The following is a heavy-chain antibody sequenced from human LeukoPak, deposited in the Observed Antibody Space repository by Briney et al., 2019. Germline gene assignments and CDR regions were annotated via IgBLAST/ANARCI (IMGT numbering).Heavy chain of an antibody. CDR2: ISGSGGST. V-gene: IGHV3-23*01. D-gene: IGHD1-1*01. J-gene: IGHJ6*03. CDR1: GFTFSSYG. Sequence: GGSLRLSCAASGFTFSSYGMSWVRQAPGKGLEWVSAISGSGGSTYYADSVKGRFTISRDNSKNTLYLQMNSLRAEDTAVYYCAKHMNWKALYYYYYMDVRGKGTTVTISS. CDR3: AKHMNWKALYYYYYMDV.